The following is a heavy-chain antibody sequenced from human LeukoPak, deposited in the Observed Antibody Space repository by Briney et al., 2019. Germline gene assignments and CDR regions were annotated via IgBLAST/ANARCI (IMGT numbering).Heavy chain of an antibody. J-gene: IGHJ4*02. V-gene: IGHV1-8*03. CDR2: MNPNSGNT. CDR3: ASASPGYSYFDY. CDR1: GYTFTSYD. D-gene: IGHD5-18*01. Sequence: ASVKVSCKASGYTFTSYDINWVRQATGQGLEWMGWMNPNSGNTGYAQKFQGRVTITRNTSISTAYMELSSLRSEDTAVYYCASASPGYSYFDYWGQGTLVTVSS.